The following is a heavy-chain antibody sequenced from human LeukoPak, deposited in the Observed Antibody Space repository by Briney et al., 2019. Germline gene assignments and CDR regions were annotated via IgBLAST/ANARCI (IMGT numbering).Heavy chain of an antibody. CDR2: ISSSGSTI. V-gene: IGHV3-11*01. D-gene: IGHD3-3*01. CDR3: ARDPWRYDFWSGYYYYYGMDV. Sequence: GGSLRLSCAASGFTFSDYYMSWIRQAPGKGLEWVSDISSSGSTIYYADSVKGRFTISRDNAKNSLYLQMNSLRAEDTAVYYCARDPWRYDFWSGYYYYYGMDVWGQGTTVTVSS. J-gene: IGHJ6*02. CDR1: GFTFSDYY.